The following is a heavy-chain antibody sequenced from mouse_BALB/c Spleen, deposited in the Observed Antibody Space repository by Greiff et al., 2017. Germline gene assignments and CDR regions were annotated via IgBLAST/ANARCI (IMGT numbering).Heavy chain of an antibody. D-gene: IGHD2-3*01. CDR3: ARQGYDGYWFAY. J-gene: IGHJ3*01. CDR2: IYPYNGGT. V-gene: IGHV1S29*02. CDR1: GYTFTDYN. Sequence: EVQLQQSGPELVKPGASVKISCKASGYTFTDYNMHWVKQSHGKSLEWIGYIYPYNGGTGYNQKFKSKATLTVDNSSSTAYMELRSLTSEDSAVYYCARQGYDGYWFAYWGQGTLVTVSA.